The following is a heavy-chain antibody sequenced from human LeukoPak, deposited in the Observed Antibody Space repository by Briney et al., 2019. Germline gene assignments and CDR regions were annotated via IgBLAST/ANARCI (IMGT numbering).Heavy chain of an antibody. CDR1: GFTFSSYW. V-gene: IGHV3-74*01. D-gene: IGHD6-13*01. J-gene: IGHJ5*02. CDR2: INSDGSST. Sequence: GSLRLSCAASGFTFSSYWMHWVRQAPGKGLVWVSRINSDGSSTSYADSVKGRFTISRDNAKNTLYLQMNSLRAEDTAVYYCAGDLIAAAGRNWFDPWGQGTLVTVSS. CDR3: AGDLIAAAGRNWFDP.